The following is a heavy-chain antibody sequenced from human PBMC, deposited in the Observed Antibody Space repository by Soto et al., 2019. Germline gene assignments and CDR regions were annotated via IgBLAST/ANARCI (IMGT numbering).Heavy chain of an antibody. CDR1: GFTFSDYY. D-gene: IGHD3-3*01. CDR3: ARFLRSLRTDWSGYYPDYYYYMDV. Sequence: GGSLRLSCAASGFTFSDYYMSWIRQAPGKGLEWVSYISSSGSTIYYADSVKGRFTISRDNAKNSLYLQMNSLRAEDTAVYYCARFLRSLRTDWSGYYPDYYYYMDVWGKGTTVTVSS. CDR2: ISSSGSTI. J-gene: IGHJ6*03. V-gene: IGHV3-11*01.